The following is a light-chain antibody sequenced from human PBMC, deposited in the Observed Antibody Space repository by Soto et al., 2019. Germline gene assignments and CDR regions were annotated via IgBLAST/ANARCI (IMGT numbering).Light chain of an antibody. J-gene: IGKJ1*01. V-gene: IGKV3-15*01. Sequence: EIVMTQSPATLSVSPGERATLSCRASQSVSSNLAWYQQKPGQAPRLLIYGASTRATGIPARFSGSGSGTEFTLTISSLQSEDFAVYYCQQYNNWPWRTFGNWNKVELQ. CDR2: GAS. CDR3: QQYNNWPWRT. CDR1: QSVSSN.